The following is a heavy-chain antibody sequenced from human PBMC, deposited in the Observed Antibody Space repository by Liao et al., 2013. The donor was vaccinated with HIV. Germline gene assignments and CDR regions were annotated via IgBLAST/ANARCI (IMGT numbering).Heavy chain of an antibody. CDR1: GGSITGHY. J-gene: IGHJ4*02. CDR3: ARGYFDVLTGYQGSAHFDR. CDR2: VNHGGNT. Sequence: QVQLQESGSGLVKPSETLSLTCTVSGGSITGHYWSWIRQTPGKGLEWIGEVNHGGNTNYNPSLKSRVTISVDTSKNQFSLKLSSVTAADTAIYFCARGYFDVLTGYQGSAHFDRWGQGSLVTVSS. D-gene: IGHD3-9*01. V-gene: IGHV4-34*10.